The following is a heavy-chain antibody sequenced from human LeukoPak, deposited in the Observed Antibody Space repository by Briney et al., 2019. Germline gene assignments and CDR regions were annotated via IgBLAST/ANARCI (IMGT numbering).Heavy chain of an antibody. V-gene: IGHV1-18*01. J-gene: IGHJ5*02. CDR2: ISAYNGNT. CDR1: GYTFTSYG. CDR3: ARTGPHYYDSSGFFP. Sequence: ASVTVSCTASGYTFTSYGISWVRQAPGQGLEWMGWISAYNGNTNYAQKLQGRVTMTTDTSTSTAYMELRSLRSDDTAVYYCARTGPHYYDSSGFFPWGQGTLVTVSS. D-gene: IGHD3-22*01.